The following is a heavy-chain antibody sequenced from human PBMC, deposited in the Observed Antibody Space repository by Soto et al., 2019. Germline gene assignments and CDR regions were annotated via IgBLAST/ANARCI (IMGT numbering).Heavy chain of an antibody. CDR1: GDSISSLY. Sequence: QVQLQESGPGLVKPSETLSLTCTVSGDSISSLYWSWTRQPPGKGLEWIGYIYYSGSINYNPSLKSRVTISVDPSKNQFSLRLSSVTAADTAVYYCAKSLWDTSGWKTDYWGQGTLVTVSS. CDR2: IYYSGSI. V-gene: IGHV4-59*01. CDR3: AKSLWDTSGWKTDY. J-gene: IGHJ4*02. D-gene: IGHD6-19*01.